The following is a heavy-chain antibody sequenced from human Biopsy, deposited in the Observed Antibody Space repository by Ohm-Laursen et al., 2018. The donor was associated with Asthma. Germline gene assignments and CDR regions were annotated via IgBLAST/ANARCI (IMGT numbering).Heavy chain of an antibody. CDR2: ITGSGGFT. CDR3: ARGYSGTDRIVYYYSGMEV. Sequence: SLRLSCSASGFTFSNYAMSWVRQAPGKGLEWVSSITGSGGFTYYADSVKGRFTISRDKSKNTLFLQMNSLRVEDTAVYYCARGYSGTDRIVYYYSGMEVWGQGTTVTVSS. J-gene: IGHJ6*02. D-gene: IGHD5-12*01. CDR1: GFTFSNYA. V-gene: IGHV3-23*01.